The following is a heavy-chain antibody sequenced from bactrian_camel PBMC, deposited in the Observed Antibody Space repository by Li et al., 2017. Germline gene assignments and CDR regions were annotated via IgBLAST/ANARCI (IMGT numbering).Heavy chain of an antibody. CDR2: IGGGR. CDR1: GFTFRAYY. D-gene: IGHD2*01. CDR3: KAEGSGGAWYCADSGY. Sequence: VQLVESGGGLVQPGGSLRLSCAASGFTFRAYYSSWVRQAPGKGREWVASIGGGRWYADSVKGRLTISRDNAKNTVYLQMNSLKPEDTGMYYCKAEGSGGAWYCADSGYWGQRTQVTVS. J-gene: IGHJ6*01. V-gene: IGHV3S10*01.